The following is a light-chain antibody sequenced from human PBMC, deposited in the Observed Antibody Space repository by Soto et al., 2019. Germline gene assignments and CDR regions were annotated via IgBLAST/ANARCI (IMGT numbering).Light chain of an antibody. CDR1: SSDIGSYNY. CDR2: EVR. CDR3: ISYRGSSNV. V-gene: IGLV2-14*01. Sequence: QSALTQPASVSGSPGQSITISCTGTSSDIGSYNYVAWYQQFPGKTPKLIIYEVRNRPSGVSFRFSGSKSGNTASLTISGLQAEDEADYYCISYRGSSNVFGTGTKVTVL. J-gene: IGLJ1*01.